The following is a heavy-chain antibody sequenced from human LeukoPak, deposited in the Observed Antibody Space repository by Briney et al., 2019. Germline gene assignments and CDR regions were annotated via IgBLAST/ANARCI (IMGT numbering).Heavy chain of an antibody. J-gene: IGHJ6*04. CDR3: AGALYYDILVGHFSYLDV. CDR2: INAGNGNT. Sequence: ASVTVSCKASGYTFTSYAMHWVRQAPGQRLEWMGWINAGNGNTKYSQKFQGRVTITRDTSASTAYMELSTLSSEATPRYYCAGALYYDILVGHFSYLDVSGKGTTVTVSS. D-gene: IGHD3-9*01. V-gene: IGHV1-3*01. CDR1: GYTFTSYA.